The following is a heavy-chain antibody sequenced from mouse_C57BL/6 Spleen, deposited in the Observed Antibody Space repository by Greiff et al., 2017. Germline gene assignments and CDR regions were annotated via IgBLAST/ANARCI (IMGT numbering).Heavy chain of an antibody. Sequence: QVHVKQSGPELVKPGASVKIPCKASGYAFSSSWMNWVKQRPGTGLEWLGRLYTGDGDTNYNGKFKGTATLTADKSSSTAYMQLSSLTAEYSAVYFCARGVYAMDYWGQGASVTVCS. CDR3: ARGVYAMDY. CDR1: GYAFSSSW. V-gene: IGHV1-82*01. CDR2: LYTGDGDT. J-gene: IGHJ4*01.